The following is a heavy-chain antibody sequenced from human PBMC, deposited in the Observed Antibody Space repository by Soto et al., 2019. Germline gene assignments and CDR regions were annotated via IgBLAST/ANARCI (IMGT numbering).Heavy chain of an antibody. CDR1: GFTFSSYA. V-gene: IGHV3-23*01. CDR3: AKDLDFSSTSCYVFFGSFAP. D-gene: IGHD2-2*01. CDR2: ISGSGGST. J-gene: IGHJ5*02. Sequence: GGSLRLSCAASGFTFSSYAMSWVRQAPGKGLEWVSAISGSGGSTYYADSVKGRFTISRDNSKNTLYLQMNSLRAEDTAVYYCAKDLDFSSTSCYVFFGSFAPGGQGTLVTVSS.